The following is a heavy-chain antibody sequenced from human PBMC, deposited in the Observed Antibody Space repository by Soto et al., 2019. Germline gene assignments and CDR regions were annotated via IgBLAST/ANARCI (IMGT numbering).Heavy chain of an antibody. V-gene: IGHV3-7*01. Sequence: GGSLRLSCAASGFTFSSYWMSWVRQAPGKGLEWVANIKQDGSEKYYVDSVKGRFTISRDNAKNSLYLQMNSLRAEDTAVYYCARGKGSSSWFHGPLFDYWGQGTLVTVSS. D-gene: IGHD6-13*01. CDR2: IKQDGSEK. J-gene: IGHJ4*02. CDR3: ARGKGSSSWFHGPLFDY. CDR1: GFTFSSYW.